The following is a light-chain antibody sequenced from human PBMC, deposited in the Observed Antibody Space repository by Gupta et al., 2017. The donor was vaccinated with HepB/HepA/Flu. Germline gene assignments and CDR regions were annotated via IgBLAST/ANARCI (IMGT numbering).Light chain of an antibody. Sequence: DIHMTQSPSTLSASVGDRVTITCRASQSISNWLAWYQQKPGEAPNLLIYKASNVESGVPSRFSGSGSGKEFTLTISRLQHDDFATYYWQGYSGSSWTFGQGTKVEIK. CDR2: KAS. J-gene: IGKJ1*01. CDR1: QSISNW. V-gene: IGKV1-5*03. CDR3: QGYSGSSWT.